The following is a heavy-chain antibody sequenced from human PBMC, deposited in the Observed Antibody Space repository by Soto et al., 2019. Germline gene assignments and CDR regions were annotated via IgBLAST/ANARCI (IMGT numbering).Heavy chain of an antibody. D-gene: IGHD2-15*01. CDR2: FDPEDGET. Sequence: GTSVKVSCKVSGYTLTELSMHWVRQAPGKGLEWMGGFDPEDGETIYAQKFQGRVTMTEDTSTDTAYMELSSLRSEDTAVYYCATGLHPAAHGYMDVWGKGTTVPVSS. V-gene: IGHV1-24*01. J-gene: IGHJ6*03. CDR1: GYTLTELS. CDR3: ATGLHPAAHGYMDV.